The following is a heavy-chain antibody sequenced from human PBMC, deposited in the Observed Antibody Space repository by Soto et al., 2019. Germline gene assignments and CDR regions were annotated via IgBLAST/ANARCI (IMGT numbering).Heavy chain of an antibody. Sequence: GGSLRLSXAASGFTFSGYWMRWVRQAPGKGLEWVANIKQDGSEKYYVDSLKGRFTISRDNAKNSLYLQMNSLRAEDTAVYYCARGRDPFDIWGQGTMVTVSS. V-gene: IGHV3-7*04. CDR3: ARGRDPFDI. CDR1: GFTFSGYW. CDR2: IKQDGSEK. J-gene: IGHJ3*02.